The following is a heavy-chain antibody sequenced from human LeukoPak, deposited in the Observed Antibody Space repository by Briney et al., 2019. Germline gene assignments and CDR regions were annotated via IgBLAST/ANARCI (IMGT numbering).Heavy chain of an antibody. CDR2: IYIGGDT. V-gene: IGHV3-53*01. CDR1: AFSLSRNF. D-gene: IGHD1-26*01. Sequence: GGSLRLSCAASAFSLSRNFMGWVRQAPGKGLEWVSLIYIGGDTYYADSVKGRFTISRDNSKNTIYLQMNSLRVGDTAVYYCAREVGSGSYLAHAFDLWGQGTMVTVSS. CDR3: AREVGSGSYLAHAFDL. J-gene: IGHJ3*01.